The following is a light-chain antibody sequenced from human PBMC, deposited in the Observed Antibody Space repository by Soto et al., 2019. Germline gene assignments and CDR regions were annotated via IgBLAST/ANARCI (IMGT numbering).Light chain of an antibody. Sequence: DIVMTQSPLSLPVTPGEPASISCRSSQSLLHSNGYNYLDWYLQKPGQSPQLLIYLGSSRASGVPDRFSGSGSGTDFRLKISRVEAEDVGVYYCMQALQTPVFGQGTRLEIK. J-gene: IGKJ5*01. CDR1: QSLLHSNGYNY. CDR3: MQALQTPV. CDR2: LGS. V-gene: IGKV2-28*01.